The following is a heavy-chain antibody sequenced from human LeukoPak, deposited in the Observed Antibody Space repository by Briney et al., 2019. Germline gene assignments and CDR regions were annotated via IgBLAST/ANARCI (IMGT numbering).Heavy chain of an antibody. V-gene: IGHV4-38-2*02. J-gene: IGHJ5*02. Sequence: SETLSLTCTVSGYSISSGYYWGWIRQPPGKGLEWIGRIYTSGSTNYNPSLKSRVTMSVDTSKNQFSLKLSSVTAADTAVYYCARDLWGGGDPLGWFDPWGQGTLVTVSS. D-gene: IGHD2-21*02. CDR1: GYSISSGYY. CDR2: IYTSGST. CDR3: ARDLWGGGDPLGWFDP.